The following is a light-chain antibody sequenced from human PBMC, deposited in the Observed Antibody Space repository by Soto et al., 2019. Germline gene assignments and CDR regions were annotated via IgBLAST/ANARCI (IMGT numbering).Light chain of an antibody. CDR2: DVS. J-gene: IGLJ1*01. Sequence: QSVLTQPASVSGSPGQSITISCTGTSSDVGGYNYVSWYQQHPGKAPKLMIYDVSYRPSGVSNRFSGSKSGNTASLTISGLQAEDEADYYYSSYTSSSTLFYVFGTGTKVTVL. CDR3: SSYTSSSTLFYV. V-gene: IGLV2-14*01. CDR1: SSDVGGYNY.